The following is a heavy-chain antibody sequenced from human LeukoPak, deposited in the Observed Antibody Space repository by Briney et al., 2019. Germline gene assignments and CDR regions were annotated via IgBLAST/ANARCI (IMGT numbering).Heavy chain of an antibody. CDR3: ARVGGESYYDILTGYQAFDI. CDR2: INAGNGNT. D-gene: IGHD3-9*01. V-gene: IGHV1-3*01. CDR1: GYTFTSYA. J-gene: IGHJ3*02. Sequence: ASVKVSCKASGYTFTSYAMHWVRQAPGQRLEWMGWINAGNGNTKYSQKFQGRVTITRDTSASTAYMELSSLRSEDTAVYYCARVGGESYYDILTGYQAFDIWGQGTMVTVSS.